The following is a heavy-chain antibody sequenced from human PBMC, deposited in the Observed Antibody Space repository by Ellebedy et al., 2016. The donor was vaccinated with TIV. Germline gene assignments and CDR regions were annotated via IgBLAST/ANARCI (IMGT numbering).Heavy chain of an antibody. V-gene: IGHV3-30*03. Sequence: GESLKISCAGSGFTFGGFGIHWVRQAPGKGLEWVAVVSYDGNKKYYSDSVKGRFTISRDNARDSLYLQMSSLRVEDTAVYYCVRTYGGNSGAFGWFDPWGQGALVTVSS. J-gene: IGHJ5*02. CDR1: GFTFGGFG. D-gene: IGHD4-23*01. CDR2: VSYDGNKK. CDR3: VRTYGGNSGAFGWFDP.